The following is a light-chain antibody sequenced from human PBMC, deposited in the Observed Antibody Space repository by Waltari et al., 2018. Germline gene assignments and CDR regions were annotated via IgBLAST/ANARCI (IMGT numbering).Light chain of an antibody. J-gene: IGKJ3*01. Sequence: TQSPSSLSASVGDRVTITCRASQSMSSFLNWYQQKPGKAPRLLISATSNLQSGVPSRFSGSGSGADCTLTINSLQPEDFATYYCLQSYSLSLFTFGPGTRVDIK. CDR3: LQSYSLSLFT. CDR2: ATS. CDR1: QSMSSF. V-gene: IGKV1-39*01.